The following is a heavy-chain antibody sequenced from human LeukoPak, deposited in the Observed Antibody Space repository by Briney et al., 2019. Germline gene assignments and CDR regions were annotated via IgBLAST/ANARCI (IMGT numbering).Heavy chain of an antibody. Sequence: GASVKVSCKTSGYTLTSHYMHWVRQAPGQGLEWMGGIIPIFGTANYAQKFQGRVTITADESTSTAYMELSSLRSEDTAVYYCAREDRLVRLGNGMDVWGQGTTVTVSS. CDR2: IIPIFGTA. V-gene: IGHV1-69*13. D-gene: IGHD6-6*01. CDR3: AREDRLVRLGNGMDV. J-gene: IGHJ6*02. CDR1: GYTLTSHY.